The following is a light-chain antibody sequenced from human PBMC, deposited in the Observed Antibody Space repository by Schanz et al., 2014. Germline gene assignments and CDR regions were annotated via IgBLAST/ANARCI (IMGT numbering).Light chain of an antibody. CDR3: SSYTSSNTWV. CDR1: SSDVGGYNY. V-gene: IGLV2-14*01. CDR2: DVS. J-gene: IGLJ3*02. Sequence: QSALTQPASVSGSRGQSITISCTGTSSDVGGYNYVSWYQQHPGKAPKVMIYDVSNRPSGVSNRFSGSKSGNTASLTISGLQAEDEADYYCSSYTSSNTWVFGGGTKVTVL.